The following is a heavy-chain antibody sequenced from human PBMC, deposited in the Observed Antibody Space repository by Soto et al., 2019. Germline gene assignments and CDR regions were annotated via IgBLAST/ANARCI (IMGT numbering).Heavy chain of an antibody. D-gene: IGHD3-3*01. Sequence: ASVKVSCKASGYTFASYGMSWVRQAPGQGLEWMGWISAYNGNTNYAQKLQGRVTMTTDTSTSTAYMELRSLRSDDTAVYYCATYLRFLEWAPSAFDIWGQGTMVTVSS. CDR2: ISAYNGNT. CDR1: GYTFASYG. CDR3: ATYLRFLEWAPSAFDI. J-gene: IGHJ3*02. V-gene: IGHV1-18*01.